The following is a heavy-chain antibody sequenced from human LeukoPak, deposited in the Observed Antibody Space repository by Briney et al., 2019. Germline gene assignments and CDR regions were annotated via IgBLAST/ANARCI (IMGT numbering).Heavy chain of an antibody. CDR1: GGTFSSYA. CDR2: IIPIFGIA. D-gene: IGHD3-3*01. V-gene: IGHV1-69*04. CDR3: ARDRGGGTIFGVVIKERGYYYYGMDV. Sequence: SVKVSCKASGGTFSSYAISWVRQAPGQGLEWMGRIIPIFGIANYAQKFQGRVTITADKSTSTAYMELSSLRSEDTAVYYCARDRGGGTIFGVVIKERGYYYYGMDVWGQGTTVTVSS. J-gene: IGHJ6*02.